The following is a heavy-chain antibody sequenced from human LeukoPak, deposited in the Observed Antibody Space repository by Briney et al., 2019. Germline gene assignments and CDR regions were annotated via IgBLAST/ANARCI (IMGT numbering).Heavy chain of an antibody. Sequence: GGSLGLSCAASGFTFSSYSMNWVRQAPGKGLEWVSSISSSSSYIYYADSVKGRFTISRDNAKNSLYLQMNSLRAEDTAVYYCARDRGGKGTSDYWGQGTLVTVSS. CDR1: GFTFSSYS. CDR2: ISSSSSYI. D-gene: IGHD1-14*01. CDR3: ARDRGGKGTSDY. V-gene: IGHV3-21*01. J-gene: IGHJ4*02.